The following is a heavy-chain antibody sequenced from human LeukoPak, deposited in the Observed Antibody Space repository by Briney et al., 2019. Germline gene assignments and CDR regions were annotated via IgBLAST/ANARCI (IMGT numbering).Heavy chain of an antibody. CDR3: ARDFYYYIDV. J-gene: IGHJ6*03. CDR2: IKQDGSEK. V-gene: IGHV3-7*01. CDR1: GFTFSGYW. Sequence: GGSLRLSCTASGFTFSGYWMTWVRQAPGKGLEWVANIKQDGSEKHYVDSVRGRFTISRENAKNSLYLQMSSLRAEDTAVYYCARDFYYYIDVWGKGTTVTVSS.